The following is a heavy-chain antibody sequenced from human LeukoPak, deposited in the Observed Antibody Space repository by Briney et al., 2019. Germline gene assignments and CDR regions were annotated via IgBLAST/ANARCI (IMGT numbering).Heavy chain of an antibody. CDR2: ISGDGGST. Sequence: GGSLRLSCAASGFTFDDYAMHWVRQAPGKGLEWVSLISGDGGSTYYADSVKGRLTISRDNSKNSLCLQMSSLRTEDTALYYCAKSHDYGDYSPPPDYWGQGTLVTVSS. CDR3: AKSHDYGDYSPPPDY. V-gene: IGHV3-43*02. CDR1: GFTFDDYA. D-gene: IGHD4-17*01. J-gene: IGHJ4*02.